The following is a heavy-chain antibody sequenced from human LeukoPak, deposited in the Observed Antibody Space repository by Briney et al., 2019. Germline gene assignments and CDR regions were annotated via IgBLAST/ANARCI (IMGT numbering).Heavy chain of an antibody. D-gene: IGHD1-26*01. J-gene: IGHJ4*02. CDR2: INPSGGST. CDR3: ARRADDSGSYYYFDY. CDR1: GYTFTSYY. Sequence: ASVKVSCKASGYTFTSYYMHWLRQAPGQGLEWMGIINPSGGSTSYAQKFQGRVTMTRDTSTSTVYMELSSLRSEDTAVYYCARRADDSGSYYYFDYWGQGTLVTVSS. V-gene: IGHV1-46*03.